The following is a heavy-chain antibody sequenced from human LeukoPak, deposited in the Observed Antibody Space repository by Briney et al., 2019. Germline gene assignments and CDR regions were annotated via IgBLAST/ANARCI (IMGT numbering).Heavy chain of an antibody. CDR1: GGSFSGYY. CDR2: INHSGST. CDR3: ARGHSDGNSEWFDS. D-gene: IGHD4-23*01. V-gene: IGHV4-34*01. Sequence: SETLSLTCAVYGGSFSGYYWSWIRQPPGKGLEWIGEINHSGSTNYNPSLKSRVTISVGTSKNQFSLKLTSVTAADTAVYYCARGHSDGNSEWFDSWGQGTLVTVSS. J-gene: IGHJ5*01.